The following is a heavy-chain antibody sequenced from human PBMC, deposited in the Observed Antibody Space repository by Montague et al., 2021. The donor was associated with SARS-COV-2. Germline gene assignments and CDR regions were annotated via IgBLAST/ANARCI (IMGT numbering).Heavy chain of an antibody. CDR1: GGSFNNYF. D-gene: IGHD3-22*01. V-gene: IGHV4-59*08. CDR3: AKVDSSGPGED. CDR2: ISDSGST. Sequence: SETLSLTCTVSGGSFNNYFWSWIRQPPGKGLEWVGYISDSGSTKYNPSLQSRVTISVDTARNQFSLKLLSVTAADTAFYYCAKVDSSGPGEDWGQGTLVSVSS. J-gene: IGHJ4*02.